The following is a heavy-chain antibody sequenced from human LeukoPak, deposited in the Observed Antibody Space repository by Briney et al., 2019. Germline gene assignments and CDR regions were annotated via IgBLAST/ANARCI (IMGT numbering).Heavy chain of an antibody. D-gene: IGHD3-22*01. Sequence: TGGSLRLSCAASGFTFSSYSMNWVRQAPGKGLEWVSSISSSSSYIYYADSVKGRFTISRDNAKNSLYLQMNSLRAEDTAVYYCARDDPYYYDSSGYYFRAGAFDIWGQGTMVTVSS. V-gene: IGHV3-21*01. CDR3: ARDDPYYYDSSGYYFRAGAFDI. J-gene: IGHJ3*02. CDR2: ISSSSSYI. CDR1: GFTFSSYS.